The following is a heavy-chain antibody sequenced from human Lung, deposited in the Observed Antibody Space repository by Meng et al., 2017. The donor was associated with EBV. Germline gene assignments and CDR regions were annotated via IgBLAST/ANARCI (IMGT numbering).Heavy chain of an antibody. CDR2: IHHSGRT. D-gene: IGHD2-21*01. CDR1: GGYILIGHW. Sequence: VRRGESCLVLVHPSGTLSLTCSVAGGYILIGHWWTWFLQSTGKGLEWMGEIHHSGRTNYNPSLKSRIPMSLDKPKNQFSLKLSSVTAADTAVYYCARDSDSAYSLGYWGQGTLVTVSS. V-gene: IGHV4-4*02. J-gene: IGHJ4*02. CDR3: ARDSDSAYSLGY.